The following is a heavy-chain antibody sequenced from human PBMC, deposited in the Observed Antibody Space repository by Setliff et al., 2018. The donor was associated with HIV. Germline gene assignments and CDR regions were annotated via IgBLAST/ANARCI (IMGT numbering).Heavy chain of an antibody. CDR2: INPNSGGT. CDR3: ARDRRVVAATRMYNWINP. Sequence: GASVKVSCKASGYTFTGYYMHWVRQAPGQGLEWMGRINPNSGGTNYAQKFQGRVTMTRDTSISTAYMELSRLRSDDTAVYYCARDRRVVAATRMYNWINPWGQGTLVTVSS. CDR1: GYTFTGYY. V-gene: IGHV1-2*06. J-gene: IGHJ5*02. D-gene: IGHD2-15*01.